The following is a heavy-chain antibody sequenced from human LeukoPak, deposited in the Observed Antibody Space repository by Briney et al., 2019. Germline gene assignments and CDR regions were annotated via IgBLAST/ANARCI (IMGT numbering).Heavy chain of an antibody. CDR2: IYYSGST. J-gene: IGHJ4*02. CDR3: ARRNYYGSGSYFDY. V-gene: IGHV4-31*03. D-gene: IGHD3-10*01. CDR1: GGSINTGGYY. Sequence: PSETLSLTCTVSGGSINTGGYYWSWIRQHPGKGLEWIAYIYYSGSTYYNPSLKSRVTISVDTSKNQFSLKLSSVTAADTAVYYCARRNYYGSGSYFDYWGQGTLVTVSS.